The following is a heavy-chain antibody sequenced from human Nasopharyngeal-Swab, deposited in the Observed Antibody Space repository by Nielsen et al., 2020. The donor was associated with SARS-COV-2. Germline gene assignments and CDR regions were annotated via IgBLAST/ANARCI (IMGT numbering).Heavy chain of an antibody. J-gene: IGHJ6*04. D-gene: IGHD1-7*01. CDR2: INHSGST. Sequence: RQAPGKGLEWIGEINHSGSTNYNPPLKSRVTISVDTSKNQFSLKLSSVTAADTAVYYCARRTRYGITGTRGGFPVWGKGTTVTVSS. V-gene: IGHV4-34*01. CDR3: ARRTRYGITGTRGGFPV.